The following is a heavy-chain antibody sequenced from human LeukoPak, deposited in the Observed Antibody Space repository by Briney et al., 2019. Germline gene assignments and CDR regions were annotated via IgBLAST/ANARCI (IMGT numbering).Heavy chain of an antibody. CDR3: ARDLDVAVAGPIFDS. J-gene: IGHJ4*02. D-gene: IGHD6-19*01. Sequence: SETLSLTCTISGGSISSYYWSWIRQPAGKGLEWIGRIYTTGSTNYNPSLKSRVTMSADTSKNQFSLKLSSVTAADTTVYYCARDLDVAVAGPIFDSWGQGTLVTVSS. CDR2: IYTTGST. CDR1: GGSISSYY. V-gene: IGHV4-4*07.